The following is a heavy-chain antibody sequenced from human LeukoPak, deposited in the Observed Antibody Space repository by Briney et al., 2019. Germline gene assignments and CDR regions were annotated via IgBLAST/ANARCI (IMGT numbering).Heavy chain of an antibody. J-gene: IGHJ6*03. CDR3: ARCLNTYYYDNSGYSPEHYYMDV. CDR1: GDSISNYY. CDR2: IYARGSS. Sequence: SETLSITCTVPGDSISNYYWSSVRQPAGKGLEWIGRIYARGSSNYNPSLKSRITMSVDTSKNQFSLKLSSVTAADTAVYYCARCLNTYYYDNSGYSPEHYYMDVWGKGTTVIVSS. D-gene: IGHD3-22*01. V-gene: IGHV4-4*07.